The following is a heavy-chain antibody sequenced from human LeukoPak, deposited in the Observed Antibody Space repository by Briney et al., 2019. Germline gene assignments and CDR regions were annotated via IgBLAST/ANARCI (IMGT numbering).Heavy chain of an antibody. CDR3: ARIFHPMATTTPIDY. V-gene: IGHV4-61*02. Sequence: PSETLSLTCTVSGNSISSGDNYWSWIRQPAGKGLEWIGRIYTSGSTNYNPSLKSRVTISVDTSKNQFSLKLSSVTAADTAVYYCARIFHPMATTTPIDYWGQGTLVTVSS. D-gene: IGHD5-24*01. CDR2: IYTSGST. CDR1: GNSISSGDNY. J-gene: IGHJ4*02.